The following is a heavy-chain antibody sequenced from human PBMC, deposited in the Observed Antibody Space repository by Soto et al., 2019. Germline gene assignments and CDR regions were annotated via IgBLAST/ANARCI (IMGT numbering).Heavy chain of an antibody. Sequence: SETLSLTCTVSGGSISSSSYYWGWIRQPPGKGLEWIGSIYYSGSTYYNPSLKSRVTISVDTSKNQFSLKLSSVTAADTAVYYCARHARRNWDTPYYFDYWGQGTLVTVSS. D-gene: IGHD7-27*01. CDR3: ARHARRNWDTPYYFDY. CDR1: GGSISSSSYY. CDR2: IYYSGST. J-gene: IGHJ4*02. V-gene: IGHV4-39*01.